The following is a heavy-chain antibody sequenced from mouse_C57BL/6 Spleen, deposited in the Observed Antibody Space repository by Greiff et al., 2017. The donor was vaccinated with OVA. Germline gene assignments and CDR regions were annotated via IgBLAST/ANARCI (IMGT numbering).Heavy chain of an antibody. CDR2: IDPEDGET. V-gene: IGHV14-2*01. Sequence: VQLQQSGAELVKPGASVKLSCTASGFNIKDYYMHWVKQRTEQGLEWIGRIDPEDGETKYAQKFQGKATITADTSSNTAYLQLSSLTSEDTAVYYCDRGSNLYAMDYWGQGTSVTVSS. CDR3: DRGSNLYAMDY. CDR1: GFNIKDYY. D-gene: IGHD2-5*01. J-gene: IGHJ4*01.